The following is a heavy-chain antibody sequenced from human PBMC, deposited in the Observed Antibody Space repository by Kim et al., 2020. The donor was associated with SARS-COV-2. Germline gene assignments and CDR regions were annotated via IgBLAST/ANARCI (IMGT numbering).Heavy chain of an antibody. V-gene: IGHV3-30*18. Sequence: GGSLRLSCTTPGFTFSSYAMHWVRQAPGKGLEWVAVMSDDERNEYYADSVKGRFTISRDDSKNTLFLQMKSLRPEDAAIYYCAKDRGR. J-gene: IGHJ2*01. CDR3: AKD. CDR2: MSDDERNE. CDR1: GFTFSSYA.